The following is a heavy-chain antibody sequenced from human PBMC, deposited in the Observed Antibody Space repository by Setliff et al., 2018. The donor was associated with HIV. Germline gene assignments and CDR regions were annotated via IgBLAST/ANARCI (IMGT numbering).Heavy chain of an antibody. D-gene: IGHD3-10*01. V-gene: IGHV4-59*11. J-gene: IGHJ5*02. CDR2: IYYSGST. CDR1: GGSIRSHY. Sequence: LSLTCTVSGGSIRSHYWSWIRQPPGKGLEWIGNIYYSGSTNYNPSLKSRVTISVDTSKNQFSLKLNSVTAADTAVYYCARGGAHYYGSGSYYNWFDPWGQGTLVTVSS. CDR3: ARGGAHYYGSGSYYNWFDP.